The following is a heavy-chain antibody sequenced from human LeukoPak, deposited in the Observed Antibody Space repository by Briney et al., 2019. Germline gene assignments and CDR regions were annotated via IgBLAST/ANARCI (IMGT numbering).Heavy chain of an antibody. CDR2: ISGSGGRT. J-gene: IGHJ4*02. CDR1: GFTFSDYA. V-gene: IGHV3-23*01. D-gene: IGHD6-13*01. Sequence: PGGSLRLSCAASGFTFSDYAMSWVRQAPGKGLDWVSAISGSGGRTYYADSVKGRFTISRDNAKNSLYLQMNSLRAEDTAVYYCAKGAAGAAAMFDYWGQGTLVTVSS. CDR3: AKGAAGAAAMFDY.